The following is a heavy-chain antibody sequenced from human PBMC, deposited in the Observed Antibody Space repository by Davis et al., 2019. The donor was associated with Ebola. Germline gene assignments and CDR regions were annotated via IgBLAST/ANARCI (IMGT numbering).Heavy chain of an antibody. V-gene: IGHV3-48*04. J-gene: IGHJ4*02. CDR2: ISSSSSTI. CDR1: GFIFNNFG. CDR3: AREAVTSLDY. Sequence: GGSLRLSCAASGFIFNNFGMHWVRQAPGKGLEWVSYISSSSSTIYYADSVKGRFTISRDNAKNSLYLQMNSLRAEDTAVYYCAREAVTSLDYWGQGTLVTVSS. D-gene: IGHD4-17*01.